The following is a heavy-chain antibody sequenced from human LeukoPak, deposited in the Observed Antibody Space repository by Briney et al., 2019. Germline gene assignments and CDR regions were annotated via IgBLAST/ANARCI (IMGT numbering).Heavy chain of an antibody. CDR1: GFTFSDYD. V-gene: IGHV3-21*01. D-gene: IGHD3-16*01. J-gene: IGHJ4*02. CDR3: GRAFPPLRTSSAGDL. CDR2: ISYLSSHV. Sequence: GGSLRLSCSASGFTFSDYDMNWVRQAPGKGLEWVSSISYLSSHVYYGDSVKGRFSISRDNAKNSLYLQMNSLGAEDTAIYYCGRAFPPLRTSSAGDLWGQGVLVTVSS.